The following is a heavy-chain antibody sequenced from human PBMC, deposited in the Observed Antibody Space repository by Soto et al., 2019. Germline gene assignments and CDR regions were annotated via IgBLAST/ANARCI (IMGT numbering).Heavy chain of an antibody. CDR3: ARVLRVTTAPGYYMDV. D-gene: IGHD4-17*01. Sequence: QVQLQESGPGLVKPSETLSLTCTVSGGSISSYYWSWIRQPPGKGLEWIGYIYYSGSTNYNPSLKSRVTISVDTSKNQFSLKLSSVTAADTAVYYCARVLRVTTAPGYYMDVWGKGTTVTVSS. J-gene: IGHJ6*03. V-gene: IGHV4-59*01. CDR1: GGSISSYY. CDR2: IYYSGST.